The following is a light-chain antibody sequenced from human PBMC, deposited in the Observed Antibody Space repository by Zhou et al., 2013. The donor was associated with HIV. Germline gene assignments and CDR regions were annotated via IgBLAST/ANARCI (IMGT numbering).Light chain of an antibody. CDR1: NSNIGIGYD. CDR3: QSFDNNLNTYV. CDR2: GDT. Sequence: QSVLTQPPSVSGAPGQRIIISCTGGNSNIGIGYDVHWYQQIPGAAPKLLIFGDTNRPSGIPDRFSASKFESSASLAITGLRAEDEADYYCQSFDNNLNTYVLGLGPRSSS. J-gene: IGLJ1*01. V-gene: IGLV1-40*01.